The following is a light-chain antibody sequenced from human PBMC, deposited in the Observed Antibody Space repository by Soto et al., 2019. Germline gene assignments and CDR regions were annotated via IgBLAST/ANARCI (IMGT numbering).Light chain of an antibody. J-gene: IGKJ2*01. V-gene: IGKV3-20*01. CDR3: QQYGSSPLYT. CDR1: QSVSSSY. CDR2: GAS. Sequence: EIVVTQSPGTLSLSPGERATLSCRASQSVSSSYLAWYQQKPGQAPTLLIYGASTRATGIPDRFSGSGFGTDFTLTISRLEPEDFAVYYCQQYGSSPLYTFGQGTK.